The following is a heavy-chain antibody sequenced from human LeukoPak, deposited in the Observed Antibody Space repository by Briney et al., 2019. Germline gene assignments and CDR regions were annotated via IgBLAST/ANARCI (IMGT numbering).Heavy chain of an antibody. Sequence: PSETLSLTCTVSGGSISSNNYYWGWIRQPPGKGLEWIGSVHYSGSSYYNPSLKSRLTISVDTSKNQFSLNLNSVTAADTAVYYCARSRTGYGNNWFDPWGQGTLVTVSS. J-gene: IGHJ5*02. V-gene: IGHV4-39*07. CDR1: GGSISSNNYY. D-gene: IGHD5-12*01. CDR3: ARSRTGYGNNWFDP. CDR2: VHYSGSS.